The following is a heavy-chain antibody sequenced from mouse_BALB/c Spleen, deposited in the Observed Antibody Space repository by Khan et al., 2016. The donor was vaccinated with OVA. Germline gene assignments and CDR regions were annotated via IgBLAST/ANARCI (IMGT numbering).Heavy chain of an antibody. CDR3: ASGGYWYFDV. V-gene: IGHV9-3-1*01. D-gene: IGHD1-1*02. CDR2: INTYTEEP. J-gene: IGHJ1*01. CDR1: GYTFTNYG. Sequence: QVQLKQSGPELKKPGETVKISCKASGYTFTNYGMNWVKQAPGKGLKWMGWINTYTEEPTYADDFKGRFAFSLETSASTAYLQINNRKNEDTATYFCASGGYWYFDVCGAGTTVTVSS.